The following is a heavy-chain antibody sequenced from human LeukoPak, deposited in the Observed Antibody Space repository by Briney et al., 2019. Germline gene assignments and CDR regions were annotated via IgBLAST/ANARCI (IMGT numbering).Heavy chain of an antibody. Sequence: PGGSLRLSCAASGFTFSSYEMNWVRQAPGKGLEWVSAISGSGGSTYYADSVKGRFTISRDNSKNTLYVQMNSLRAEDTAVYYCAKAGAYVWGSYYYYYMDVWGKGTTVTVSS. CDR2: ISGSGGST. CDR3: AKAGAYVWGSYYYYYMDV. D-gene: IGHD3-16*01. J-gene: IGHJ6*03. CDR1: GFTFSSYE. V-gene: IGHV3-23*01.